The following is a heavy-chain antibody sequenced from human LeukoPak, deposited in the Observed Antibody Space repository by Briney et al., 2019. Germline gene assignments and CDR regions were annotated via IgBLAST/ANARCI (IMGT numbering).Heavy chain of an antibody. D-gene: IGHD5-18*01. CDR1: GGSISSYY. J-gene: IGHJ4*02. CDR2: IYYSGST. CDR3: ARGVYSYGPDY. Sequence: SETLSLTCTVSGGSISSYYWSWIRQPPGKGLEWIGYIYYSGSTIYNPSLKSRVTISVDTSKNQFSLKLSSVTAADTAVYYCARGVYSYGPDYWGQGTLVTVSS. V-gene: IGHV4-59*01.